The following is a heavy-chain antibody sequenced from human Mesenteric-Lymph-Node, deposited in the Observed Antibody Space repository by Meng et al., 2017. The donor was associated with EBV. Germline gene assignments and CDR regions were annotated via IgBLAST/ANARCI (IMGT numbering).Heavy chain of an antibody. J-gene: IGHJ4*02. CDR3: ARGEKGPIDY. Sequence: VQLHQWGAGLFNPSEHPSLPLAVYGGSFSGHYWSWIRQPPGKGLEWIGEINHSGSTNYNPSLKSRVTISVDTSKNQFSLKLSSVTAADTAVYYCARGEKGPIDYWGQGTLVTVSS. CDR2: INHSGST. CDR1: GGSFSGHY. V-gene: IGHV4-34*01.